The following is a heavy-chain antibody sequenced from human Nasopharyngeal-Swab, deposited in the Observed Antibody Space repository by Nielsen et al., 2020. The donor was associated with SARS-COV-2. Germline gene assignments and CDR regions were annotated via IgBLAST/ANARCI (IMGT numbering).Heavy chain of an antibody. CDR2: INHSGST. D-gene: IGHD2-2*01. CDR3: ARERQLPQYYYYYYYMDV. V-gene: IGHV4-34*01. CDR1: GGSFSGYY. Sequence: SETLSLTCAVYGGSFSGYYWSWIRQPPGKGLEWIGEINHSGSTNYNLSLKSRVTISVDTSKNQFSLKLSSVTAADTAVYYCARERQLPQYYYYYYYMDVWGKGTTVTVSS. J-gene: IGHJ6*03.